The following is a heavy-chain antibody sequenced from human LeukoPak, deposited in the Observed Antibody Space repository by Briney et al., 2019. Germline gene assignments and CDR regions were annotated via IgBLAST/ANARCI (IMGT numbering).Heavy chain of an antibody. D-gene: IGHD5-18*01. CDR3: ARMVDTATGGGVDY. CDR1: GFSLRNPGVS. Sequence: SGPTLVNPTQTLTLTCTFSGFSLRNPGVSVGWIRQPPGKALEWLSLIYWNDDKRYTPSLRSRLTITKHTSKNQVVLTMTNMDPVDTATYYCARMVDTATGGGVDYWGQGTLVTVSS. CDR2: IYWNDDK. J-gene: IGHJ4*02. V-gene: IGHV2-5*01.